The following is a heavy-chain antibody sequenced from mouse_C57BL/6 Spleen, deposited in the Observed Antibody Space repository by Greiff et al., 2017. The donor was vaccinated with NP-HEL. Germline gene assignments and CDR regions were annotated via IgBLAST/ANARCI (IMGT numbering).Heavy chain of an antibody. Sequence: QVQLKESGPELVKPGASVKISCKASGYAFSNSWMNWVKQRPGKGLEWIGRIYPGDGGTNYNGKFKGKATLTADKSSSTAYMQLSSLTSEDSAVYFCARWGRRGDFYAMDYWGQGTSVTVSS. CDR3: ARWGRRGDFYAMDY. V-gene: IGHV1-82*01. CDR1: GYAFSNSW. CDR2: IYPGDGGT. J-gene: IGHJ4*01.